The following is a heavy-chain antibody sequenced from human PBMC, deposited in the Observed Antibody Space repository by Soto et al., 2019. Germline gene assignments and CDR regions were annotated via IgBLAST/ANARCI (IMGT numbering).Heavy chain of an antibody. D-gene: IGHD6-19*01. CDR2: ISGSGDST. CDR3: AKGVPGIAVAGTGYFQH. CDR1: GPTFSSYA. J-gene: IGHJ1*01. Sequence: GGSLRLSGAASGPTFSSYAMSWVRQAPGKGLEWVSGISGSGDSTYYADSVKGRFTISRDNSKNTLYLQMNSLRAEDTAVYYCAKGVPGIAVAGTGYFQHWGQGTLVTVSS. V-gene: IGHV3-23*01.